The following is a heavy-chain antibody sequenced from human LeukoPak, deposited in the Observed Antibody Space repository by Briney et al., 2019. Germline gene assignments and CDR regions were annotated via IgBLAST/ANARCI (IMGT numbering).Heavy chain of an antibody. V-gene: IGHV5-51*01. CDR3: ARLGGDLYCTSTRCFYDY. J-gene: IGHJ4*02. CDR2: IYAGDSNT. CDR1: GYIFTSYW. Sequence: GESLKISCKGPGYIFTSYWIGWVRRMPRKGLEWMGLIYAGDSNTRYRPSFQGQVTISVDKSISTAYLQWSSLKASDTAMYYCARLGGDLYCTSTRCFYDYWGQGTLVTVSP. D-gene: IGHD2-2*01.